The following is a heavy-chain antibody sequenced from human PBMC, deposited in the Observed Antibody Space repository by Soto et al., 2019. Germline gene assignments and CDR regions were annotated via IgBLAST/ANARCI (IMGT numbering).Heavy chain of an antibody. CDR2: ISTYDGDT. CDR1: GYTFTTYG. Sequence: QVQLGQSGAEVKKPGASVRVSCKASGYTFTTYGITWVRQAPGQGLEWMGWISTYDGDTNYAQKVQGRVTMTKETSTSTAYMELRSLRSDDTAVYYCARDRGRSCIGGSCPSDYWGQGTLVTVSS. V-gene: IGHV1-18*01. J-gene: IGHJ4*02. CDR3: ARDRGRSCIGGSCPSDY. D-gene: IGHD2-15*01.